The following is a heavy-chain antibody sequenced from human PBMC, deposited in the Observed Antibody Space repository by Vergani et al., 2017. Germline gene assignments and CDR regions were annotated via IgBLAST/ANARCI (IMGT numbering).Heavy chain of an antibody. Sequence: QVQLVQSGAEVKKPGASVKVSCKASGYTFTSYGISWVRQAPGQGLEWMGWIIPIFGTANYAQKFQGRVTITADESTSTAYMELSSLRSEDTAVYYCARERDVDTAMVVAFDIWGQGTMVTVSS. D-gene: IGHD5-18*01. CDR1: GYTFTSYG. J-gene: IGHJ3*02. V-gene: IGHV1-69*13. CDR3: ARERDVDTAMVVAFDI. CDR2: IIPIFGTA.